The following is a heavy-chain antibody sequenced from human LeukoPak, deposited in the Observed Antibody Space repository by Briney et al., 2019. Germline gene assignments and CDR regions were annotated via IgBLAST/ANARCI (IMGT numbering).Heavy chain of an antibody. J-gene: IGHJ4*02. CDR2: IYTSGST. CDR3: ARGYCSSTSCYNYFDY. V-gene: IGHV4-61*02. CDR1: AGSISSGSYY. Sequence: KPSETLSLTCTVSAGSISSGSYYWSWIRQPAGKGLEWIGRIYTSGSTNYNPSLKSRVTISVDTSKNQFSLKLSSVTAADTAVYYCARGYCSSTSCYNYFDYWGQGTLVTVSS. D-gene: IGHD2-2*02.